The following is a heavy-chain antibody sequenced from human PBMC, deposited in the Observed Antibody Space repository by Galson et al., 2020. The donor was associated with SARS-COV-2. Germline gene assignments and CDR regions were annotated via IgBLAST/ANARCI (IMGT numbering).Heavy chain of an antibody. V-gene: IGHV4-30-4*01. Sequence: SETLSLTCTVSGGSISSGDYYWSWIRQPPGKGLEWIGYIYYSGYSYYNPSLKSRLTISLDPSKNQFSLKLSSVTAADTAMYYCARGATVVTGGYFDLWGQGALVTVSS. D-gene: IGHD2-21*02. CDR1: GGSISSGDYY. CDR2: IYYSGYS. J-gene: IGHJ4*02. CDR3: ARGATVVTGGYFDL.